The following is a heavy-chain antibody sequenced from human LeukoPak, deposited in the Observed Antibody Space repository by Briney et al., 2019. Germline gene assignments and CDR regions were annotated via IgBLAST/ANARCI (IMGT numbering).Heavy chain of an antibody. CDR2: IKQDGSEK. J-gene: IGHJ6*02. D-gene: IGHD6-19*01. V-gene: IGHV3-7*01. CDR3: ARAPWGAVAGTTQRYYYYGMDA. Sequence: GGSLRLSCAASGFTFSSYWMSWVRQAPGKGLEWVANIKQDGSEKYYVDSVKGRFTISRDNAKNSLYLQMNSLRAEDTAVYYCARAPWGAVAGTTQRYYYYGMDAWGQGTTVTVSS. CDR1: GFTFSSYW.